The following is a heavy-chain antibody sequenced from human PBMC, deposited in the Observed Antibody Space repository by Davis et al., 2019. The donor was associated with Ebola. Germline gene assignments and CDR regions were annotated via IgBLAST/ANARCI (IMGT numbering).Heavy chain of an antibody. Sequence: PGGSLRLSCEGSGYNFAKAWLSWVRQMPGKGLEWMGRIDPSDSFTTYKPSLQGHVTISADKSINTAYLQWSRLEASDSAIYYCARGGSGYLYYFDLWGRGTRVTVTS. CDR1: GYNFAKAW. V-gene: IGHV5-10-1*01. J-gene: IGHJ2*01. D-gene: IGHD3-22*01. CDR3: ARGGSGYLYYFDL. CDR2: IDPSDSFT.